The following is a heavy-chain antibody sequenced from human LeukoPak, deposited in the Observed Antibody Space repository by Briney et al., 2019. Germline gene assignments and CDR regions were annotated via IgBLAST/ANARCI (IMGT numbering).Heavy chain of an antibody. Sequence: SQTLALTCAISGDSVSSNSAAWNWIRQSPSRGLEWLGRTYYRSKWYNDYAVSVKSRITINPDTSKNQFSLQLNSVTLEDTAVYYCARGGKGSGYGRPGGMDVWGQGTTVTVSS. J-gene: IGHJ6*02. CDR2: TYYRSKWYN. CDR3: ARGGKGSGYGRPGGMDV. D-gene: IGHD5-12*01. V-gene: IGHV6-1*01. CDR1: GDSVSSNSAA.